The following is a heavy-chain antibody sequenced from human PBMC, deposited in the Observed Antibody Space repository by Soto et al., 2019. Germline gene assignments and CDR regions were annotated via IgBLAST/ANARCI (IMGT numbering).Heavy chain of an antibody. J-gene: IGHJ6*02. CDR2: IGGSGGRT. D-gene: IGHD2-2*01. Sequence: EVQLLESGGGLVQPGGSLRLSCAASGFTFSIYAMNWVRQAPGKGLEWVSVIGGSGGRTYYADSVKGRFTMSRDNSKNTLYLQMNSLRAEDTAVYYCAKEVVVESAGRSHYYYYGLDVWGQGTTVTVSS. CDR3: AKEVVVESAGRSHYYYYGLDV. CDR1: GFTFSIYA. V-gene: IGHV3-23*01.